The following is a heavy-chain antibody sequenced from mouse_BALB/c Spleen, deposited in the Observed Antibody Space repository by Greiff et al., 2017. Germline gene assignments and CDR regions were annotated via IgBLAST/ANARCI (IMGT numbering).Heavy chain of an antibody. CDR1: GFNIKDYY. Sequence: VQLQQSGAELVRPGALVKLSCKASGFNIKDYYMHWVKQRPEQGLEWIGWIDPENGNTIYDPKFQGKASITADTSSNTAYLQLSSLTSEDTAVYYCARAFITTATAWFAYWGQGTLVTVSA. J-gene: IGHJ3*01. CDR3: ARAFITTATAWFAY. V-gene: IGHV14-1*02. CDR2: IDPENGNT. D-gene: IGHD1-2*01.